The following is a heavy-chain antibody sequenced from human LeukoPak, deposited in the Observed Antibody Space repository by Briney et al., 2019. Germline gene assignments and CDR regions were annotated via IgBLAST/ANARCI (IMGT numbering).Heavy chain of an antibody. CDR3: ARDSVSRWLGRGAFDI. J-gene: IGHJ3*02. Sequence: PGGSLRLSCAASGFTFSSYAMHWVRQAPGKGLEWVAVISYDGSNKYYADSVKGRFTISRDNSKNTLYLQMNSLRAEDTAVYYCARDSVSRWLGRGAFDIWGQGTMVTVSS. V-gene: IGHV3-30*04. CDR1: GFTFSSYA. CDR2: ISYDGSNK. D-gene: IGHD6-19*01.